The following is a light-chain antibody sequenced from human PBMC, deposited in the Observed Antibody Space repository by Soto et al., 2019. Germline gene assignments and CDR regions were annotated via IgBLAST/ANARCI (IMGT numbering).Light chain of an antibody. CDR1: SGSIASNY. CDR2: EDN. J-gene: IGLJ3*02. Sequence: NFMLTQPHSVSESPGKTVIISCTRSSGSIASNYVQWYQQRPGSSPTTVIYEDNQRPSGVPDRFSGSIDSFSNSASLTISGLEPDGEADYYCQSYDATNPVFGGGTQLTVL. CDR3: QSYDATNPV. V-gene: IGLV6-57*01.